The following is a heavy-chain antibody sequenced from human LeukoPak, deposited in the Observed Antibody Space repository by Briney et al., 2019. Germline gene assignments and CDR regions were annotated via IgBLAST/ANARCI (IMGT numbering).Heavy chain of an antibody. V-gene: IGHV1-8*03. CDR3: ARDPDMSSYGLVSGFDP. J-gene: IGHJ5*02. CDR1: GYTFTSSD. Sequence: ASVKVSCKASGYTFTSSDINWVRQAAGRGLEWMGWMNPKSGNTGYAQKFQGRVTITRNTSISTAYMELSSLRSEDTAVYDCARDPDMSSYGLVSGFDPWGQGTLVTVSS. CDR2: MNPKSGNT. D-gene: IGHD5-18*01.